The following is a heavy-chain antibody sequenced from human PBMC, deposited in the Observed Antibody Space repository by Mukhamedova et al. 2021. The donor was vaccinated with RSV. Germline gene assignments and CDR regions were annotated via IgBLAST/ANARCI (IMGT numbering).Heavy chain of an antibody. Sequence: MHWVRQAPGQGLEWMGWINPNSGGTNYAQKFQGRVTMTRDTSISTAYMELSRLRSDDTAVYYCARDLSGLSSGYYGWGQGTLVT. J-gene: IGHJ4*02. CDR2: INPNSGGT. V-gene: IGHV1-2*02. D-gene: IGHD3-22*01. CDR3: ARDLSGLSSGYYG.